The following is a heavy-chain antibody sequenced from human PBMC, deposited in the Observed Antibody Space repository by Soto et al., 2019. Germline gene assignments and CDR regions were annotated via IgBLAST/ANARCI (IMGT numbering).Heavy chain of an antibody. D-gene: IGHD4-17*01. V-gene: IGHV3-23*01. CDR3: AKRGPTTVTSFGGYYFDY. CDR1: GFTFSSYX. J-gene: IGHJ4*02. CDR2: ISGSGGST. Sequence: GGSLRLSCAASGFTFSSYXMSWVXQAPGKGLEWVSXISGSGGSTYYADSVKGRFTISRDNSKNTLYLQMNSLRAEDTAVYYCAKRGPTTVTSFGGYYFDYWGQGTLVTVSS.